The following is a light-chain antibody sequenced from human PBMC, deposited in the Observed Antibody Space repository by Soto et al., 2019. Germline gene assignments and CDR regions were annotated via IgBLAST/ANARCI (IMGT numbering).Light chain of an antibody. V-gene: IGKV1-39*01. Sequence: DLQMTQSPSSLSASVGDRVTITCRASQNIRSYLNWYQQKPGKAPQLLISATSSLQTGVPSRFSDSGSGTDFSLVISDLQPQESATYYCQQGYSSRWTSGRGTKVEI. CDR3: QQGYSSRWT. CDR1: QNIRSY. J-gene: IGKJ1*01. CDR2: ATS.